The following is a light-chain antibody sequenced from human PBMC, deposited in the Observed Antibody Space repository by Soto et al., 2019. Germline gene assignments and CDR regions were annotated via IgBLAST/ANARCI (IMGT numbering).Light chain of an antibody. Sequence: QSALTQPPSASGSPGQSATISCTGSSSDIGAYRFVSWYQQYPGKAPKLIIYEVTKRPSGVPDRFSVSKSGNTASLTVSGLQTEDEADYYCSSYAGSSTWVFGGGTKLTVL. V-gene: IGLV2-8*01. J-gene: IGLJ2*01. CDR2: EVT. CDR1: SSDIGAYRF. CDR3: SSYAGSSTWV.